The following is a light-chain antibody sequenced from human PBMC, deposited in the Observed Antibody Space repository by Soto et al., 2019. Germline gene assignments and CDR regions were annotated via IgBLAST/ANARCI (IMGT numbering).Light chain of an antibody. CDR2: KAS. Sequence: DIQMTQSPSTLSASIGDRVTITCRASQSINIWLAWYQQKPGRAPKLLIYKASTLGSGVPSRFSGSGSGTEFTLTISGLQPGDSATYYCQQYNSYSPTFGQGTKVDI. CDR1: QSINIW. J-gene: IGKJ1*01. V-gene: IGKV1-5*03. CDR3: QQYNSYSPT.